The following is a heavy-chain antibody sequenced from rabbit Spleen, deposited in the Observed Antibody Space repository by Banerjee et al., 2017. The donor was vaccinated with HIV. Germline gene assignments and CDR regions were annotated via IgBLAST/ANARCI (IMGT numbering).Heavy chain of an antibody. CDR3: ARDSGSSFSTYGMDL. J-gene: IGHJ6*01. CDR1: GFPFSEKA. V-gene: IGHV1S47*01. Sequence: QEQLVESGGGLVKPGASLTLTCEASGFPFSEKAVMCWVRQAPGKGLEWIGYIDPVFGITYYANWVNGRFSISRENAQNTVFLQMTSLTAADTATYFCARDSGSSFSTYGMDLWGQGTLVTVS. D-gene: IGHD8-1*01. CDR2: IDPVFGIT.